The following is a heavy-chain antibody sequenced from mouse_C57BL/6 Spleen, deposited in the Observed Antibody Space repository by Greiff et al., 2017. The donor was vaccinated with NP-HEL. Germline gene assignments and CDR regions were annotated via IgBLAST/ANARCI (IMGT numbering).Heavy chain of an antibody. Sequence: QVQLKQSGAELVRPGASVTLSCKASGYTFTDYEMHWVKQTPVHGLEWIGAIDPETGGTAYNQKFKGKAILTADKSSSTAYMELRSLTSEDSAVYYCTRGVLREYYAMDYWGQGTSVTVSS. CDR2: IDPETGGT. J-gene: IGHJ4*01. D-gene: IGHD1-1*01. CDR3: TRGVLREYYAMDY. CDR1: GYTFTDYE. V-gene: IGHV1-15*01.